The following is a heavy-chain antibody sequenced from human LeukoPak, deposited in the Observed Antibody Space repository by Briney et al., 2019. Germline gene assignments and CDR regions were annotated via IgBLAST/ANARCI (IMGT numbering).Heavy chain of an antibody. V-gene: IGHV3-74*01. CDR2: INSDGSST. Sequence: GGSLRLSCAASGFTFSSYWMYWVRQAPGKGLVWVSHINSDGSSTNYADSVKGRFTISRDNAKNTLYLQMNSLRAEDTAVFYCVRDLRQCIGGACYAWGQGTLVTVSS. J-gene: IGHJ5*02. CDR3: VRDLRQCIGGACYA. D-gene: IGHD2-21*02. CDR1: GFTFSSYW.